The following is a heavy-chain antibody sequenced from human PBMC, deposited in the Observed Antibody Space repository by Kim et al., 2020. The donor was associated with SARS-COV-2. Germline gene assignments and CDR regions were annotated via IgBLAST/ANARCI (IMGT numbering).Heavy chain of an antibody. Sequence: GGSLRLSCAASGFTFSNAWMSWVRQAPGKGLEWVGRIKSKTDGGTTDYAAPVKDRFTISRDDSKNTLYLQMNSLKTEDTAVYYCTTGWKQLRMLVDYWGQGTLVTVSS. V-gene: IGHV3-15*01. D-gene: IGHD5-18*01. CDR1: GFTFSNAW. CDR3: TTGWKQLRMLVDY. J-gene: IGHJ4*02. CDR2: IKSKTDGGTT.